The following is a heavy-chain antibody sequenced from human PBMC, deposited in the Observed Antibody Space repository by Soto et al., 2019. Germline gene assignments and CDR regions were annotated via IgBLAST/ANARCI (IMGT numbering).Heavy chain of an antibody. CDR1: GGSISSGGYY. J-gene: IGHJ4*02. Sequence: SETLSLTCTVSGGSISSGGYYWSWIRQHPGKGLEWIGEINHSGSTNYNPSLKSRVTISVDTSKNQFSLKLSSVTAADTAVYYCSIAAAGMYFDDWGQGTLVTVSS. CDR3: SIAAAGMYFDD. D-gene: IGHD6-13*01. CDR2: INHSGST. V-gene: IGHV4-39*07.